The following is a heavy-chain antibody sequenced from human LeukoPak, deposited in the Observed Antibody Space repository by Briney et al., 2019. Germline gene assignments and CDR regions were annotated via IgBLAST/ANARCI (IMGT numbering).Heavy chain of an antibody. CDR1: GFTFNSYS. CDR2: ISSSSSYI. D-gene: IGHD3-10*01. CDR3: ARENLGRGVIKDNWFDP. V-gene: IGHV3-21*01. J-gene: IGHJ5*02. Sequence: GGSLRLSCAASGFTFNSYSMNWVRQAPGKGLEWVSSISSSSSYIYYADSVKGRFTISRDNAKNSLYLQLNSVRAEDTAVYDCARENLGRGVIKDNWFDPWGQGTRVSVSS.